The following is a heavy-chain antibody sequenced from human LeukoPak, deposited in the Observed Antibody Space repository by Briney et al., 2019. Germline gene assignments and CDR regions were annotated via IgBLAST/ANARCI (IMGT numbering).Heavy chain of an antibody. D-gene: IGHD3-10*01. V-gene: IGHV1-2*02. CDR2: INPNSGGT. CDR3: ARDHYGSGSYTDY. Sequence: ASVKVSCKASGYTFTGYYMHWVRQAPGQGLEWMGWINPNSGGTTYAQKFQGRVTMTRDKSISTAYMELSRLRSDDTAVYYCARDHYGSGSYTDYWGQGTLVTVSS. J-gene: IGHJ4*02. CDR1: GYTFTGYY.